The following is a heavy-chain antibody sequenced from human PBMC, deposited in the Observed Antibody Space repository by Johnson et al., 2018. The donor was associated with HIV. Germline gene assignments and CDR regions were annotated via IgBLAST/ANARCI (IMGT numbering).Heavy chain of an antibody. CDR2: LSSSGSTI. V-gene: IGHV3-11*01. D-gene: IGHD3-10*01. CDR3: ARDRPYYYGSGDAFDI. CDR1: GFTFSDYY. J-gene: IGHJ3*02. Sequence: QVQLVESGGRLVKPGGSLRLSCAASGFTFSDYYMSWIRQAPGKGLEWVSYLSSSGSTIYYADPVKGRFTISRDNSKNTLYLQMNSLRAEDTAVYYCARDRPYYYGSGDAFDIWGQGTMVTVSS.